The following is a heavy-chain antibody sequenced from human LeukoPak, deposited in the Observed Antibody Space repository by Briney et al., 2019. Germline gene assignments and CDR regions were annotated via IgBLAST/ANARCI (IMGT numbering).Heavy chain of an antibody. J-gene: IGHJ3*02. CDR2: ISYIGST. D-gene: IGHD4-17*01. CDR1: TNSFSSHY. CDR3: ARDLVTVTKGFDI. V-gene: IGHV4-59*11. Sequence: SETLSLTCAVSTNSFSSHYWTWIRQPPGKGLEWIGYISYIGSTNYNPSLKSRVTISIDTSKNQFSLKLSSVTAADTAVYYCARDLVTVTKGFDIWGQGTMVSVSS.